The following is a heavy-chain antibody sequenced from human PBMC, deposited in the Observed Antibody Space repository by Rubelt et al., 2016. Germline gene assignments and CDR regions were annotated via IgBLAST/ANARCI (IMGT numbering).Heavy chain of an antibody. CDR1: SSYG. D-gene: IGHD5-12*01. V-gene: IGHV3-33*01. Sequence: SSYGMYWVRQAPGKGLEWAAIIWYDGRNKYYADSVKGRFTISRDNSKNTLYLQMNSLRAEDTAVYYCARDYFHKVATIGGWFDPWGQGTLVTVSS. CDR2: IWYDGRNK. J-gene: IGHJ5*02. CDR3: ARDYFHKVATIGGWFDP.